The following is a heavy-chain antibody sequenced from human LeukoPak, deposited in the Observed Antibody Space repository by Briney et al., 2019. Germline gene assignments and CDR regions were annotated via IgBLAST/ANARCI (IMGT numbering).Heavy chain of an antibody. CDR3: ARHKEEAGNYYDSSGPTSKYYFDY. CDR2: IYPGDSDT. D-gene: IGHD3-22*01. Sequence: GESLKISCKGSGYSFTSYWIGWVRQMPGKGLEWMGIIYPGDSDTRYSPSFQGQVTISADKSISTAYLQWSSLKASDTAMYYCARHKEEAGNYYDSSGPTSKYYFDYWGQGTLVTVSS. V-gene: IGHV5-51*01. J-gene: IGHJ4*02. CDR1: GYSFTSYW.